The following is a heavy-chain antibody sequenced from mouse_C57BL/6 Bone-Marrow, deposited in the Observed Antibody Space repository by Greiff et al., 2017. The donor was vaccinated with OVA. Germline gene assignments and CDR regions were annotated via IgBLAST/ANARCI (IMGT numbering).Heavy chain of an antibody. J-gene: IGHJ3*01. CDR3: TTRWLLLGFAD. CDR1: GFNIKDYY. D-gene: IGHD2-3*01. V-gene: IGHV14-1*01. CDR2: IDPEDGDT. Sequence: EVKLQQSGAELVRPGASVKLSCTASGFNIKDYYMHWVKQRPEQGLEWIGRIDPEDGDTEYAPKFQGKATMTADTSSNTADLQLSSLTSEDTAVYYCTTRWLLLGFADWGQGTLVTVSA.